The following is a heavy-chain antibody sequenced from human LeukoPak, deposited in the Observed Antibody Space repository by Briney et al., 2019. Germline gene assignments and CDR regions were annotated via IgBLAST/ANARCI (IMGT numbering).Heavy chain of an antibody. D-gene: IGHD3-3*01. Sequence: GASAKASCKASDYSFHRYVINWVRQSPGQGLKSMGWISGYNGNTNYAQKFQGRVTMTTDTSTNTAYMELRSLRSDDTAVYYCARADFWSGYPRGYYYMDVWGNGTTVIVSS. CDR1: DYSFHRYV. CDR2: ISGYNGNT. V-gene: IGHV1-18*01. J-gene: IGHJ6*03. CDR3: ARADFWSGYPRGYYYMDV.